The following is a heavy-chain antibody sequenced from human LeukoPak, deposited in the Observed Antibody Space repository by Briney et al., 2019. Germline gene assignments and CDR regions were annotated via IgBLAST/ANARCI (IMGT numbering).Heavy chain of an antibody. D-gene: IGHD3-9*01. CDR2: IYHSGST. V-gene: IGHV4-30-2*01. CDR3: VRYGDYFDY. CDR1: GGSISSGGYS. Sequence: SETLSLTCTVSGGSISSGGYSWSWIRQPPGKGLEWIGYIYHSGSTYYNPSLKSRVTISVDRSKNQFSLKLSSVTAADTAVYYCVRYGDYFDYWGQGTLVTVSS. J-gene: IGHJ4*02.